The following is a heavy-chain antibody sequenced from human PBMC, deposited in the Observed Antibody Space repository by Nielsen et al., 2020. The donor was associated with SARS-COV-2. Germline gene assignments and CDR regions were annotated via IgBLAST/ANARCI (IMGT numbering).Heavy chain of an antibody. D-gene: IGHD5-12*01. V-gene: IGHV3-33*08. J-gene: IGHJ4*02. CDR1: GFTFRNYG. CDR2: IWYDGTNT. CDR3: ARLGDVVATITLDY. Sequence: GGSLRLSCAASGFTFRNYGMHWVRQAPGKGLERVAVIWYDGTNTYYTDSVKGRFTISRDTSKNTLFLQMNSLRAEDTAVYYCARLGDVVATITLDYWGQGTLVTVSS.